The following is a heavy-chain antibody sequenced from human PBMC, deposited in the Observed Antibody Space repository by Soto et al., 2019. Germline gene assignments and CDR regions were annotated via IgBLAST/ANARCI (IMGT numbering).Heavy chain of an antibody. CDR2: IYLSGNT. Sequence: SETLSLTCTGSGGSISSHYWSWIRQPAGKGLEWIGRIYLSGNTKINPSLKNRVTMSVDASKNQFSLNLKSVTAADTAVYYCAKELKPYNSGWYFALSGGQGTLVTVSS. CDR1: GGSISSHY. J-gene: IGHJ4*02. D-gene: IGHD6-19*01. V-gene: IGHV4-4*07. CDR3: AKELKPYNSGWYFALS.